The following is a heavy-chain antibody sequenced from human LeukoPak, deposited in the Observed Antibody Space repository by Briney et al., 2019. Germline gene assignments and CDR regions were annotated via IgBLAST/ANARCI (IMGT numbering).Heavy chain of an antibody. V-gene: IGHV4-39*07. CDR2: IYHSGDT. CDR1: GGSISSGANY. D-gene: IGHD5-12*01. J-gene: IGHJ4*02. CDR3: AREIGATIPKFDY. Sequence: SETLSLTCTVSGGSISSGANYWSWIRQPPGKGLEWIGTIYHSGDTYYNPSLKSRVTISVDTSKNQFSLKLSSVTAADTAVYYCAREIGATIPKFDYWGQGTLVTVSS.